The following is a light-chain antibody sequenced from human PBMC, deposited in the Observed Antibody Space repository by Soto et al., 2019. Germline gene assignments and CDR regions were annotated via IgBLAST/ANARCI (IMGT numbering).Light chain of an antibody. Sequence: QSALTQPRSVSGSPGQSVTISCTGTSSDVDSYKYVSRYQHHPGKAPKLMIFDVNKRPSGVLDRFSGSNSGNAASLTISGLQPEDEADYSCCSFVDSDTVLFGGGTKLTVL. CDR1: SSDVDSYKY. J-gene: IGLJ3*02. V-gene: IGLV2-11*01. CDR3: CSFVDSDTVL. CDR2: DVN.